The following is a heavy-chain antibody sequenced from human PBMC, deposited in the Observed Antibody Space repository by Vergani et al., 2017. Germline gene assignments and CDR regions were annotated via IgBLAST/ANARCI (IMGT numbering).Heavy chain of an antibody. Sequence: QVQLVQSGSELKKPGASVKASCKASGYTFTSYAMNWVRQAPGQGLEWMGWINTNTGNPTYAQGFTGRFVFSLDTSVSTAYLQISSLKAEDTDVYYCAREGSLDTPCYYGMDVWGQGTTVTVSS. J-gene: IGHJ6*02. V-gene: IGHV7-4-1*02. D-gene: IGHD3-10*01. CDR1: GYTFTSYA. CDR2: INTNTGNP. CDR3: AREGSLDTPCYYGMDV.